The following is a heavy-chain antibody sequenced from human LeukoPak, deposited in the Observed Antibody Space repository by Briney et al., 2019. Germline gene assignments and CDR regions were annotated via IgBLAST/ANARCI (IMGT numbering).Heavy chain of an antibody. D-gene: IGHD6-19*01. V-gene: IGHV4-59*01. CDR3: ARGNTLGGWYYYYMDV. Sequence: SETLSLTCTVSGGSISSYYWSWIRQPPGKGLEWIGYIYYSGSTNYNPSLKSRVTISVDTSKNQFSLKLSSVTAADTAVYYCARGNTLGGWYYYYMDVWGKGTTVTVSS. J-gene: IGHJ6*03. CDR1: GGSISSYY. CDR2: IYYSGST.